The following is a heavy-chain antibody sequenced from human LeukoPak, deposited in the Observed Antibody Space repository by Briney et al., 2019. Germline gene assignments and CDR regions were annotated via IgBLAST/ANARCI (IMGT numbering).Heavy chain of an antibody. D-gene: IGHD3-10*01. V-gene: IGHV4-34*01. CDR1: GGSFSGDF. CDR2: INHGGST. Sequence: SETLSLTCAVYGGSFSGDFWSWIRQSPGKGLEWIGEINHGGSTTYYNPSLKSRVTISVDTSKNQFSLKLSSVTAADTAVYYCARLGGYYYYMDVWGKGTTVTVSS. CDR3: ARLGGYYYYMDV. J-gene: IGHJ6*03.